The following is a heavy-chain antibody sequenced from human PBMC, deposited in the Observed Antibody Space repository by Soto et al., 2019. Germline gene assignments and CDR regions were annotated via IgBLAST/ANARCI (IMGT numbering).Heavy chain of an antibody. Sequence: GGSLRLSCAASGFTFSSYWMSWVRQAPGKGLEWVANIKQDGSEKYYVDSVKGRFTISRDNAKNSLYLQMNSLRAEDTAVYYCARGRYSSSRGYYFDYWGQGTLVTVSS. J-gene: IGHJ4*02. CDR1: GFTFSSYW. D-gene: IGHD6-6*01. V-gene: IGHV3-7*03. CDR2: IKQDGSEK. CDR3: ARGRYSSSRGYYFDY.